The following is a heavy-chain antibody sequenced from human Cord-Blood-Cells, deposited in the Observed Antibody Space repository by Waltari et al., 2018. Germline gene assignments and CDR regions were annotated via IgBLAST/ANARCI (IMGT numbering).Heavy chain of an antibody. D-gene: IGHD1-26*01. V-gene: IGHV4-34*01. CDR1: GGSFGGYY. Sequence: QVQLQQWGAGLLTPSETLSLSCAVYGGSFGGYYLSWIRQPPGTGLEWIGEINHSGSNNYNPALKRRVTISVDTSKNQFSRKLSCVTAADTAVYYCARGSEWELLRGYYFDYWGQGTLVTVSS. CDR2: INHSGSN. CDR3: ARGSEWELLRGYYFDY. J-gene: IGHJ4*02.